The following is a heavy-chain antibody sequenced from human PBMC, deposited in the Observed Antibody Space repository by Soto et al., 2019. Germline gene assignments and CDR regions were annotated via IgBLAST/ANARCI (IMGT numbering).Heavy chain of an antibody. V-gene: IGHV3-48*03. J-gene: IGHJ4*02. D-gene: IGHD2-15*01. Sequence: GGSLRLSCAASGYSFSSYEMHWVRQAPGKGLEWISYISSSGSGTHYADSVKGRFTMSRDNTKNSMSLQMNSLRAEDTAIYYCVRDLHDPVGSDALRVANWGQGTQVTVSS. CDR2: ISSSGSGT. CDR1: GYSFSSYE. CDR3: VRDLHDPVGSDALRVAN.